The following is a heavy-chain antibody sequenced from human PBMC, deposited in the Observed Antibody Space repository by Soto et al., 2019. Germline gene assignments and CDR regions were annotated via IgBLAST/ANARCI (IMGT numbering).Heavy chain of an antibody. Sequence: GGSLRLSCAASGFIFSSYGMHWVRQAPGKGLEWVAVIWYDGSNKYYADSVKGRFTISRDNSKNTLYLQMNSLRAEDTAVYYCARDQYCSSTSCYAPYWFDPWGQGTLVTVSS. J-gene: IGHJ5*02. D-gene: IGHD2-2*01. CDR2: IWYDGSNK. V-gene: IGHV3-33*01. CDR3: ARDQYCSSTSCYAPYWFDP. CDR1: GFIFSSYG.